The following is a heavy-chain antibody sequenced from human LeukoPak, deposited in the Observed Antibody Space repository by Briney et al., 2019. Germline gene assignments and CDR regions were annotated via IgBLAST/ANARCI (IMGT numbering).Heavy chain of an antibody. Sequence: GGSLRLSCEASGFTFSSYAMSWVRQAPGKGLEWVSGISGSGGITKYVDSVKGRFTISRDNSKNTLYLQMNSLRAEDTAVYYCAKVVGYCGSLSCSVDPWGQGTLVTVSS. J-gene: IGHJ5*02. CDR3: AKVVGYCGSLSCSVDP. CDR1: GFTFSSYA. V-gene: IGHV3-23*01. D-gene: IGHD2-2*01. CDR2: ISGSGGIT.